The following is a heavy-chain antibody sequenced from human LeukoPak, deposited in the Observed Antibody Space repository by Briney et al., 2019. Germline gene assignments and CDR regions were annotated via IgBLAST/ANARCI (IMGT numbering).Heavy chain of an antibody. CDR3: AKGRGYCTGGSCYSDY. CDR1: GFTFSDYY. D-gene: IGHD2-15*01. V-gene: IGHV3-23*01. Sequence: PGGSLRLSCAVSGFTFSDYYMSWVRQAPGKGLEWVSTISGSDGSTYYADSVKGRFTISRDNSKNTLYLQMNSLRVEDTAIYYSAKGRGYCTGGSCYSDYWGQGTLVTVSS. CDR2: ISGSDGST. J-gene: IGHJ4*02.